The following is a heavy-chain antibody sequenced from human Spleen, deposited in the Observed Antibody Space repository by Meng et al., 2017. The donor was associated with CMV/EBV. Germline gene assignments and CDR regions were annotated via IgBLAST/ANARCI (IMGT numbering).Heavy chain of an antibody. CDR1: GFTFSSYA. CDR3: AKGGPVIAVFDY. Sequence: SCAASGFTFSSYAMSWFRQAPGKGLEWVSLIYSGGSTTNYVDSVKGRFTISRDNSKNILYLQMNSLRAEDTAVYYCAKGGPVIAVFDYWGQGTLVTVSS. J-gene: IGHJ4*02. D-gene: IGHD2-21*01. CDR2: IYSGGSTT. V-gene: IGHV3-23*03.